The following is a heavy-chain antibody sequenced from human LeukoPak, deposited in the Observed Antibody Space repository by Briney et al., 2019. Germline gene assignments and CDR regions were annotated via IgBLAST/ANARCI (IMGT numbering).Heavy chain of an antibody. CDR3: ARDYGG. CDR2: INSDGYST. CDR1: GFTFRRYW. Sequence: GGSLRLSCAASGFTFRRYWMHWVRQAPGRGLAWVSRINSDGYSTTYADSVRGRFTISRDNGKNTLYLQMNSLRVDDTAVYYCARDYGGWGQGTLVTVSS. D-gene: IGHD4/OR15-4a*01. J-gene: IGHJ4*02. V-gene: IGHV3-74*03.